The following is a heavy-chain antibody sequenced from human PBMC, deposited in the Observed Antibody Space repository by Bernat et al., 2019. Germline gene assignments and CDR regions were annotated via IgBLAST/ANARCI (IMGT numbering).Heavy chain of an antibody. CDR2: IIPIFGTA. J-gene: IGHJ6*03. D-gene: IGHD2-2*01. Sequence: QVQLVQSGAEVKKPGSSVKVSCKASGGTFSSYAISWVRQAPGQGLEWMGGIIPIFGTANYAQKFQGRVTITADKSTSTAYMELSSLRSEDTAVYYCASGYCSSTSCLYYYYYMDVWGKGTTVTVSS. V-gene: IGHV1-69*06. CDR3: ASGYCSSTSCLYYYYYMDV. CDR1: GGTFSSYA.